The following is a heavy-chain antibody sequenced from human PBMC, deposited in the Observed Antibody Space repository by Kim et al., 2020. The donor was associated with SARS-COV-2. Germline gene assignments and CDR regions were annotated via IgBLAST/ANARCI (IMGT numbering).Heavy chain of an antibody. V-gene: IGHV3-30*02. D-gene: IGHD3-10*01. Sequence: KYYADSGKRRFTIPRDNSKNPLYLQMNSLGAEDTAVYYCAKDAADGSANDWGQGTLVTVSS. J-gene: IGHJ4*02. CDR2: K. CDR3: AKDAADGSAND.